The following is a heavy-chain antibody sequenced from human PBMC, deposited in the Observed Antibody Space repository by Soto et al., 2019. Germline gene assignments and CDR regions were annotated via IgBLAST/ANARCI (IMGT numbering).Heavy chain of an antibody. Sequence: ESVGGHVQPGGSLRLSCAASGLHITNAWMNWVRQAPGKGLEWVGRIKTKGEGGPTDYPAAVKGRFTVSRDDSKNTLHRQMNRLKTEDTAVYYCTTGSVEGVWGQGTEVIVSS. D-gene: IGHD2-15*01. CDR2: IKTKGEGGPT. J-gene: IGHJ6*02. CDR3: TTGSVEGV. V-gene: IGHV3-15*07. CDR1: GLHITNAW.